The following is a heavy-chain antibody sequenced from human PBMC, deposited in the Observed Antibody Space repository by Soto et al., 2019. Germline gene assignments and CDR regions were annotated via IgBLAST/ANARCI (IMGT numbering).Heavy chain of an antibody. J-gene: IGHJ4*02. CDR2: IYPGDSDT. CDR1: GYSFTSYW. V-gene: IGHV5-51*01. Sequence: GESLKLSCQGSGYSFTSYWIGWVRQMPGKGLGWMGIIYPGDSDTRYSPSFQGQVTISADKSISTAYLQWSSLKASDTAMYYCARHPGDLLWFGESTQPFDYWGQGTLVTVSS. CDR3: ARHPGDLLWFGESTQPFDY. D-gene: IGHD3-10*01.